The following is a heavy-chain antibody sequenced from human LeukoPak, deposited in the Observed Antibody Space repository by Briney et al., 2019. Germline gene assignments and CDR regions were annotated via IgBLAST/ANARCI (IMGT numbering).Heavy chain of an antibody. CDR1: GGTFSSYA. CDR3: ARDLPPYYFDY. CDR2: IIPILGIA. V-gene: IGHV1-69*04. Sequence: SVKVSCKASGGTFSSYAISWVRQAPGQGLEWMGRIIPILGIANYAQKFQGRVTITADKSTSTAYMGLSSLRSEDTAVYYCARDLPPYYFDYWGQGTLVTVSS. J-gene: IGHJ4*02.